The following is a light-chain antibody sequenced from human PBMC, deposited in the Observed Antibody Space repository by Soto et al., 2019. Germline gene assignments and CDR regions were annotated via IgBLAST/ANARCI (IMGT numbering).Light chain of an antibody. J-gene: IGLJ1*01. CDR1: GSDVGGYNY. V-gene: IGLV2-14*01. CDR2: EVS. Sequence: QSALTQPASVSGSPGQSITISCTGTGSDVGGYNYVSWYQQHPGKAPKLMIYEVSNRPSGVSNRFSGSKSGNTASLTISGLQAEDEADYYCSSYTSSSTRVFGTGTKAPS. CDR3: SSYTSSSTRV.